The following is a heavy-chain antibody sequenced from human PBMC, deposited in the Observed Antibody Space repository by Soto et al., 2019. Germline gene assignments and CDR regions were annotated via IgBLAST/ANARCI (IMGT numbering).Heavy chain of an antibody. CDR3: ARVWGGAFDF. CDR2: IYYSWST. D-gene: IGHD3-10*01. CDR1: GGSISSYY. V-gene: IGHV4-59*01. Sequence: QVQLQESGPGLVKPSETLSLTCTVSGGSISSYYWSWIRQPPVKGLEWIGYIYYSWSTNYNPSLKSRVTISVDTSKNQFSLNLSSVTAADTAVYYCARVWGGAFDFWGQGTMVTVSS. J-gene: IGHJ3*01.